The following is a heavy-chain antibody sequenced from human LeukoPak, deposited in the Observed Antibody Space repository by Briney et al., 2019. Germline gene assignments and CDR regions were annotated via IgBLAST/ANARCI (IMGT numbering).Heavy chain of an antibody. CDR1: GGSISSYY. CDR3: ARQGYDILTGFIDAFDI. Sequence: SETLSLTCTVSGGSISSYYWSWIRQPPGKGLEWIGYISYSGSTNCNPSLKSRVTISIDTSKNQFSLKLRSVTAAGTAIYYCARQGYDILTGFIDAFDIWGQGTMVTVSS. D-gene: IGHD3-9*01. J-gene: IGHJ3*02. CDR2: ISYSGST. V-gene: IGHV4-59*08.